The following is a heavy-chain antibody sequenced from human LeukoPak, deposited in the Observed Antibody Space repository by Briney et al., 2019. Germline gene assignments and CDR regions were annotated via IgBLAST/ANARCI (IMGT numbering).Heavy chain of an antibody. D-gene: IGHD3-3*01. J-gene: IGHJ4*02. CDR2: IYYSGST. V-gene: IGHV4-31*03. CDR1: GGSISSGGYY. Sequence: SETLSLTCTVSGGSISSGGYYWSWIRQHPGKGLEWIGYIYYSGSTYYNPSLKSRVTISVDTSKNQFSLKLTSVTAADTAVYFCARAGGFFSPFGYWGQGTLVTVPS. CDR3: ARAGGFFSPFGY.